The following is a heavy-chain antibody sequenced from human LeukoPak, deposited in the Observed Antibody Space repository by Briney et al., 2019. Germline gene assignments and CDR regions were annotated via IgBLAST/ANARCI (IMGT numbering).Heavy chain of an antibody. D-gene: IGHD2-2*01. J-gene: IGHJ6*02. CDR1: GFTFSTYA. V-gene: IGHV3-23*01. CDR2: IVDSGSRT. CDR3: ARSYCSSTSCRDYYYYYGMDV. Sequence: GGSLRLSCAASGFTFSTYAMSWVRQAPGKGLEWVSAIVDSGSRTYYADSVKGRFTISRDNSKNTLYLQMNSLRAEDTAVYYCARSYCSSTSCRDYYYYYGMDVWGQGTTVTVSS.